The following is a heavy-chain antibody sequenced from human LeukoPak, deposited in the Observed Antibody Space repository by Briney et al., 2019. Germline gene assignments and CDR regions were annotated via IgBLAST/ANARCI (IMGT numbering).Heavy chain of an antibody. CDR2: ISYDGSNR. V-gene: IGHV3-30*18. D-gene: IGHD1-26*01. CDR1: GFTFSSYG. CDR3: AKFSSAGAVVGRGWFDP. J-gene: IGHJ5*02. Sequence: GGSLRLSCAASGFTFSSYGMHWVRQAPGKGLEWVAVISYDGSNRYYADSVKGRFTISRDNSKNTLYLQMNSLRAEDTAVYYCAKFSSAGAVVGRGWFDPWGQGTPVTVSS.